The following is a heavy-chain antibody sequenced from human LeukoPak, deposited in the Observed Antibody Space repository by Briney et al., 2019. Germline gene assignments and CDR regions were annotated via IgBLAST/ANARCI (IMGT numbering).Heavy chain of an antibody. CDR2: IYPGDSDT. V-gene: IGHV5-51*01. CDR3: ARPTSGDYDSGQGAFDI. Sequence: GESLKISCKGSGYRFTSYWIGWVRQMPGKGLEWMGIIYPGDSDTRYSPSFQGQVTISADKSISTAYLQWSSLKASDTAMCYCARPTSGDYDSGQGAFDIWGQGTMVTVSS. CDR1: GYRFTSYW. D-gene: IGHD3-22*01. J-gene: IGHJ3*02.